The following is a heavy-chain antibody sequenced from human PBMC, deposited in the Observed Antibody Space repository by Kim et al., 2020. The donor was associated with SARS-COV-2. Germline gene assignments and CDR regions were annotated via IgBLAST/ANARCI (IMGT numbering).Heavy chain of an antibody. Sequence: SETLSLTCTVSGGSISSGDYYWSWIRQPPGKGLEWIGYLYYSGSTYYNPSLKGRVTISVDTSKNQFSLKLSSVTAADPAVYYCARFPYYDIFTGNWFDPWGQGTLVTVSS. V-gene: IGHV4-30-4*01. CDR1: GGSISSGDYY. CDR2: LYYSGST. J-gene: IGHJ5*02. D-gene: IGHD3-9*01. CDR3: ARFPYYDIFTGNWFDP.